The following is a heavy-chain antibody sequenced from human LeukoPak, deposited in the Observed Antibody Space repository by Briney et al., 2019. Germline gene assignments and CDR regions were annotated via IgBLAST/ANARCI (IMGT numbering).Heavy chain of an antibody. CDR1: GYSFTSYW. J-gene: IGHJ4*02. V-gene: IGHV5-10-1*01. D-gene: IGHD4-17*01. Sequence: GESLRISCKGSGYSFTSYWISWVRQMPGKGLEWVGRIDPSDSYTNYSPSFQGHVTISADKSISTAYLQWSSLKASDTAMYYCARDDYCDSQFDYWGQGTLVTVSS. CDR3: ARDDYCDSQFDY. CDR2: IDPSDSYT.